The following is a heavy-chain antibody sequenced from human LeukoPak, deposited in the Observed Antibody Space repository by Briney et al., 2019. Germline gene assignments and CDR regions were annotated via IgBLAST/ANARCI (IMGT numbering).Heavy chain of an antibody. CDR3: ATSPTTTYYYDSSGAFDI. CDR2: IYTSGST. Sequence: SETLSLTCTVSGGSISSYYWSWIRQPPGKGLEWIGYIYTSGSTIYNPSLKSRVTISVDTSKNQFSLKLSSVTAADTAVYYCATSPTTTYYYDSSGAFDIWGQGTMVTVSS. J-gene: IGHJ3*02. V-gene: IGHV4-4*09. CDR1: GGSISSYY. D-gene: IGHD3-22*01.